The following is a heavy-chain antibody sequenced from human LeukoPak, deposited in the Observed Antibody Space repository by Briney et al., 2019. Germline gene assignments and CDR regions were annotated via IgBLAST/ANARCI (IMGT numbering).Heavy chain of an antibody. J-gene: IGHJ4*02. CDR2: IYYSGST. Sequence: SETLSLTCTVSGGSISSYHWSWIRQPPGKGLEWIGLIYYSGSTNYSPSLKSRVTISADTSKNQISLKLSSVTAADTAVYYCASFVYSTSSGFFDYWGQGTLVTVSS. CDR1: GGSISSYH. V-gene: IGHV4-59*01. D-gene: IGHD6-6*01. CDR3: ASFVYSTSSGFFDY.